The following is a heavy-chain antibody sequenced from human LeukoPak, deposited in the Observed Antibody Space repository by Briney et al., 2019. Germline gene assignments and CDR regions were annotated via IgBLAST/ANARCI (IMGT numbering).Heavy chain of an antibody. Sequence: GESLKISCKGSGYSFTSYWIGWVRQMPGKGLEWMGIIYPGDSDTRYSPSFQGQVTISADKSISTAYLQWSSLKASDTAMYYCARLRSSGIVGAIGAFDIWGQGTMVTVSS. V-gene: IGHV5-51*01. J-gene: IGHJ3*02. CDR1: GYSFTSYW. CDR2: IYPGDSDT. D-gene: IGHD1-26*01. CDR3: ARLRSSGIVGAIGAFDI.